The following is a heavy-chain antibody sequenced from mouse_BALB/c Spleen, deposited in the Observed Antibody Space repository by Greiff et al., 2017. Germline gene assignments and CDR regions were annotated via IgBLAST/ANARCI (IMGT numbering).Heavy chain of an antibody. CDR1: GFTFSDFY. D-gene: IGHD2-2*01. CDR2: SRNKANDYTT. J-gene: IGHJ4*01. V-gene: IGHV7-1*02. CDR3: ARDALYYGYDEGDGYAMDY. Sequence: EVQLVESGGGLVQPGGSLRLSCATSGFTFSDFYMEWVRQPPGKRLEWIAASRNKANDYTTEYSASVKGRFIVSRDTSQSILYLQMNALRAEDTAIYYCARDALYYGYDEGDGYAMDYWGQGTSVTVSS.